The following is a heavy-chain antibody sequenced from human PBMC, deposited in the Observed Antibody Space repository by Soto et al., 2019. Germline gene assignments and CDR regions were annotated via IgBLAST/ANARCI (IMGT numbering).Heavy chain of an antibody. J-gene: IGHJ3*01. CDR2: IVVGSGNT. CDR3: AAFSTTGDAFDV. V-gene: IGHV1-58*01. CDR1: GFTFTRSA. D-gene: IGHD4-17*01. Sequence: QMQLVQSGPEVKKPGTSVKVSCKASGFTFTRSAVQWVRQARGQRPEWIGWIVVGSGNTNYAQKFQERVTITTDMSTSIAYMELSSLRSEDTAVYYCAAFSTTGDAFDVWGQGTMVTVSS.